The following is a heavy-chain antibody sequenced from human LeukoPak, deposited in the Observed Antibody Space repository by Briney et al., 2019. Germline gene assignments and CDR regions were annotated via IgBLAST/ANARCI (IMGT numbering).Heavy chain of an antibody. Sequence: GASVKVSCKASGFTFTSSAMQWVRQARGQRLEWIGWIVVGSGNTNYAQKSQERVTITRDMSTSTAYMELSSLRSEDTAVYYCAAGGDGTDSPFDYWGQGTLVTVSS. CDR1: GFTFTSSA. CDR3: AAGGDGTDSPFDY. V-gene: IGHV1-58*02. J-gene: IGHJ4*02. CDR2: IVVGSGNT. D-gene: IGHD3-16*01.